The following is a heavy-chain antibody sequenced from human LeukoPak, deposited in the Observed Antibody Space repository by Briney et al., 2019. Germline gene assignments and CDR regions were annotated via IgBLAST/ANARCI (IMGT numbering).Heavy chain of an antibody. V-gene: IGHV3-9*01. Sequence: GGSLRLSCAASGFTFDDYAMHWVRQAPGKGLEWVSGISWHSGSIGYADSVKGRFSISRDRSKNILYLQMNSLRAEDTAVYSCAKDRCSNGIGCYYYYMDVWGKGTTVTISS. J-gene: IGHJ6*03. CDR2: ISWHSGSI. CDR3: AKDRCSNGIGCYYYYMDV. CDR1: GFTFDDYA. D-gene: IGHD2-8*01.